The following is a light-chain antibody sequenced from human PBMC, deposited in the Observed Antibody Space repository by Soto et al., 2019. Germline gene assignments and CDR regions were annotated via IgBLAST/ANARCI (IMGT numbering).Light chain of an antibody. CDR1: QSVDSY. J-gene: IGKJ4*01. CDR3: QQRRTWPPLT. Sequence: EVVLTQSPATLSLSPGESATLSCRASQSVDSYLAWYQQKPGQAPRLIIYDATNRATGIPARFSGSGSGTDFSLTISSLEPEDFAVYYCQQRRTWPPLTFGGGTKVEIK. CDR2: DAT. V-gene: IGKV3-11*01.